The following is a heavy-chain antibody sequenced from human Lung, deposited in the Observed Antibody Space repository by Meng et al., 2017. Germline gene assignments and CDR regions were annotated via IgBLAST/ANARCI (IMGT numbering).Heavy chain of an antibody. V-gene: IGHV1-46*04. CDR2: INPSTGTT. CDR1: GYTFTSYY. J-gene: IGHJ4*02. D-gene: IGHD6-19*01. Sequence: QVQLVQPGAEVKKPGASVKVSCKASGYTFTSYYIHWVRQAPGQGLEWMGIINPSTGTTTYAQNLQGRVTMTRDTSTSTVYMELSSLRSEDTAVYYCARDCLAGYTSGWQFDYWGQGTLVTVSS. CDR3: ARDCLAGYTSGWQFDY.